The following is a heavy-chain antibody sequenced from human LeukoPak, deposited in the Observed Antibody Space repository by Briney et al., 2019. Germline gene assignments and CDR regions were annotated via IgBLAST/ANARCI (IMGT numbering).Heavy chain of an antibody. D-gene: IGHD5-12*01. J-gene: IGHJ4*02. Sequence: SETLSLTCTVSGYSISSGYYWAWIRPPPGKGLEWIGNIYPGGNTYYNPSLKSRVTISVDTSKNQFSLKLSSVTAADTAVYYCARIKYSGPVDYWGQGTLVTVSS. CDR2: IYPGGNT. CDR3: ARIKYSGPVDY. V-gene: IGHV4-38-2*02. CDR1: GYSISSGYY.